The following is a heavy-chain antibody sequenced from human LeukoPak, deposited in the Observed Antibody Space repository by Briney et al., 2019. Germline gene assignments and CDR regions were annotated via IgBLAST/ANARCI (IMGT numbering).Heavy chain of an antibody. J-gene: IGHJ4*02. Sequence: ETLSLTCTVSGGSVSSGSYYWSWIRQPPGKGLEWIGYIYYSGSTNYNPSLKSRVTISVDTSKNQFSLKLSSVTAADTAVYYCARGADLYFYFDYWGQGTLVTVSS. CDR1: GGSVSSGSYY. CDR3: ARGADLYFYFDY. D-gene: IGHD2-8*01. CDR2: IYYSGST. V-gene: IGHV4-61*01.